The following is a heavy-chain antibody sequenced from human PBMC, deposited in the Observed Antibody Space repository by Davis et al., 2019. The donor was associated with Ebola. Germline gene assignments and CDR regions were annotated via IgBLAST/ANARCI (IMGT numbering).Heavy chain of an antibody. D-gene: IGHD5/OR15-5a*01. Sequence: TVSCKTSGYTFSNFWIGWVRQMPGRGLELMGIVYPGDSDTRYSPSFQGRVTISADESNSTAYLQWSSLKASDTAIYYCARHSVLGLYNWFDPWGQGTLVTVSS. J-gene: IGHJ5*02. CDR1: GYTFSNFW. V-gene: IGHV5-51*01. CDR3: ARHSVLGLYNWFDP. CDR2: VYPGDSDT.